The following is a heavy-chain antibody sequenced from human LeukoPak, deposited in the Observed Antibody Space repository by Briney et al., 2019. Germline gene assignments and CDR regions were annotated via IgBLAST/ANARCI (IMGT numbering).Heavy chain of an antibody. CDR3: ARGAQLTDY. J-gene: IGHJ4*02. CDR2: IGPDGGTI. Sequence: GGSLRLSCAASGFTFYTYGMHWVRQAPGKGLEYVSGIGPDGGTIYYANSMRGRFTISRDNSKYMLYLQMDSLTADDVAIYYCARGAQLTDYWGQGTLVTVSS. V-gene: IGHV3-64*01. D-gene: IGHD5-18*01. CDR1: GFTFYTYG.